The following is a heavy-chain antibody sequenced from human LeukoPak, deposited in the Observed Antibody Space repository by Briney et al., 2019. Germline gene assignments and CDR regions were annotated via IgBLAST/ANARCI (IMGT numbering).Heavy chain of an antibody. CDR1: GGSISSSSYY. CDR2: IYYSGST. J-gene: IGHJ5*02. Sequence: SETLSLTCTVSGGSISSSSYYWGWIRQPPGTGLEWIGSIYYSGSTYYNPSLKSRVTISVDTSKNQFSLKLSSVTAADTAVYYCASINYYDSSGLTSGWFDPWGQGTLVTVSS. V-gene: IGHV4-39*01. CDR3: ASINYYDSSGLTSGWFDP. D-gene: IGHD3-22*01.